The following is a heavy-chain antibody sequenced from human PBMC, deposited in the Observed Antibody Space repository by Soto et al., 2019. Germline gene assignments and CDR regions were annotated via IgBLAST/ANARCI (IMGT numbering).Heavy chain of an antibody. CDR3: ARVADILTGYWVHYYGMDV. Sequence: PGVSLRLSCAASGFTFSSYEMNWVRQAPGKGLEWVSYISSSGSTIYYADSVKGRFTISRDNAKNSLYLQMNSLRAEDTAVYYCARVADILTGYWVHYYGMDVWGQGTTVTVSS. V-gene: IGHV3-48*03. CDR2: ISSSGSTI. J-gene: IGHJ6*02. CDR1: GFTFSSYE. D-gene: IGHD3-9*01.